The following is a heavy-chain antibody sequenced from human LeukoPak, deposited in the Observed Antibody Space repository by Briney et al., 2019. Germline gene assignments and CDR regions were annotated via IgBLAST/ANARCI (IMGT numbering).Heavy chain of an antibody. Sequence: SETLSLTCTVSGDSINSYYWSWIRQPPGKGLEWIGYIYYSGSTDYNPSLKSRVTISVDTPKNQFSLKLSPVTAADTAVYYCARTWGFFDYWGQGTLVTVFS. D-gene: IGHD3-16*01. CDR3: ARTWGFFDY. V-gene: IGHV4-59*01. CDR2: IYYSGST. CDR1: GDSINSYY. J-gene: IGHJ4*02.